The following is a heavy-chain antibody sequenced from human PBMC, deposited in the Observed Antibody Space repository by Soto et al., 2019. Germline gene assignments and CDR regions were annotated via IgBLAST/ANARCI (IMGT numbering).Heavy chain of an antibody. D-gene: IGHD3-9*01. V-gene: IGHV4-34*01. CDR3: TRAHYDILTGYSPFVY. Sequence: PSETLSLTCAVYGGSFSDYNWSWIRQPPGKGLEWIGEINHSGSSNYNPSLKSRVTISVDTSKNQFSLKLSSVTAADTAVYYCTRAHYDILTGYSPFVYWGQGTLVTVS. CDR2: INHSGSS. CDR1: GGSFSDYN. J-gene: IGHJ4*02.